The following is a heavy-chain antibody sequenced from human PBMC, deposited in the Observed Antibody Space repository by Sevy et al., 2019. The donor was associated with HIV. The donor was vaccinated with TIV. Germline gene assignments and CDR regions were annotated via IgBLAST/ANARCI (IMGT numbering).Heavy chain of an antibody. Sequence: GGSLRLSCAASGFTFSSYWMSWVRQAPGKGLEWVANIKQDGSEKFYVDSVKGRFTISRDNAKNSLYLKMNSLRAEDTAVYYCARDMDDSSGYYYSYYYYGMDVWGQGTTVTVSS. J-gene: IGHJ6*02. D-gene: IGHD3-22*01. V-gene: IGHV3-7*03. CDR1: GFTFSSYW. CDR2: IKQDGSEK. CDR3: ARDMDDSSGYYYSYYYYGMDV.